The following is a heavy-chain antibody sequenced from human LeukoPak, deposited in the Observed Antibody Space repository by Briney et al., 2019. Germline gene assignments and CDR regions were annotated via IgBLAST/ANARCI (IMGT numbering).Heavy chain of an antibody. V-gene: IGHV5-51*01. D-gene: IGHD3-10*02. CDR1: GYSFANSW. Sequence: GESLKISCKGSGYSFANSWIGWVRQMPGRSLDWFELISPDDSDIRYSPSFQGQVIISADKAISTVYLQWSSLKASDTATYYCARRGAPITLFHDAFDLWGPGTMVTVSS. CDR3: ARRGAPITLFHDAFDL. CDR2: ISPDDSDI. J-gene: IGHJ3*01.